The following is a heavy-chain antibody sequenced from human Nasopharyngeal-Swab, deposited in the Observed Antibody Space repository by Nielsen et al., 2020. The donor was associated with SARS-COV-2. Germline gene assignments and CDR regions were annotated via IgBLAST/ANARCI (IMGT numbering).Heavy chain of an antibody. D-gene: IGHD6-13*01. J-gene: IGHJ3*02. CDR2: INPSDGRT. V-gene: IGHV1-46*02. CDR3: ARLVEAATFFDT. Sequence: SVQVSCKSSGSTFNFYYMHWVRQAPAQGLEWVGMINPSDGRTSYADNLQGRVTMTSDTSTGTVYMELSTLKSGDTAVYYCARLVEAATFFDTWGQGTMVTVSS. CDR1: GSTFNFYY.